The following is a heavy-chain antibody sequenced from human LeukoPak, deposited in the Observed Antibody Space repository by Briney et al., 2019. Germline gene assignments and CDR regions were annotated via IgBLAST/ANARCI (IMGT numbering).Heavy chain of an antibody. Sequence: SETLSLTCTVSGDSISSSNYYWSWIRQPPGKGLEWIGEINHSGSTNYNPSLKSRVTVSVDTSKNQFSLKLSSVTAADTAVYYCARHRRTVPLGLDYWGQGTLVTVSS. CDR1: GDSISSSNYY. J-gene: IGHJ4*02. CDR2: INHSGST. D-gene: IGHD3-16*01. V-gene: IGHV4-39*01. CDR3: ARHRRTVPLGLDY.